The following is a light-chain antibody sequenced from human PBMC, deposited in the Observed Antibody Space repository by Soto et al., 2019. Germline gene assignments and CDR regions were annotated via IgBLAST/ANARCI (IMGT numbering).Light chain of an antibody. V-gene: IGLV1-44*01. CDR2: LND. J-gene: IGLJ3*02. Sequence: QSVLTQPPSASGTPGQRVTISCSGSSSNIGINTVNWYQQFPGTAPKVLIYLNDQRPSGVPDRFSGSKSGTSASLAISGLQSEDGADYYCSVWDDSLNGVVFGGGTKLTVL. CDR3: SVWDDSLNGVV. CDR1: SSNIGINT.